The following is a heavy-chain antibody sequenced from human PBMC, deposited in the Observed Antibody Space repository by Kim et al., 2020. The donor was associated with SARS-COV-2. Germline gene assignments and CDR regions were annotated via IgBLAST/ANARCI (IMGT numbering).Heavy chain of an antibody. CDR2: IYPGDSDT. CDR3: ARRAAAGTRAYYWFDP. Sequence: GESLKISCKGSGYSFTSYWIGWVRQMPGKGLEWMGIIYPGDSDTRYSPSFQGQVTISADKSISTAYLQWSSLKASDTAMYYCARRAAAGTRAYYWFDPWGQGTLVTVSS. V-gene: IGHV5-51*01. D-gene: IGHD6-13*01. J-gene: IGHJ5*02. CDR1: GYSFTSYW.